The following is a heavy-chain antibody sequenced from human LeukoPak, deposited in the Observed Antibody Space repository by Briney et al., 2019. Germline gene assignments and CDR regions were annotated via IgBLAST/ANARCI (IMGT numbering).Heavy chain of an antibody. CDR3: ARTLYSIVPAVDDYFDS. D-gene: IGHD2/OR15-2a*01. CDR1: GFTFSSYS. V-gene: IGHV3-21*01. Sequence: PGGSLRLSCAASGFTFSSYSMNWVRQAPGKGLEWVSSISSSSIYISYADSVKGRFTISRDNTKNALYLQMNSLRAEDTAVFYCARTLYSIVPAVDDYFDSWGQGTLVTVSS. J-gene: IGHJ4*02. CDR2: ISSSSIYI.